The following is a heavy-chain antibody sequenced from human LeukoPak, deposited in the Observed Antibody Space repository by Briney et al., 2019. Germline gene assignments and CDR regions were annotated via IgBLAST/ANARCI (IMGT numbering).Heavy chain of an antibody. CDR1: GFTFSSYA. CDR2: IYYSGYT. Sequence: GSLRLSCAASGFTFSSYAMSWVRQPPGKGLEWIAYIYYSGYTNYNPSLKNRVTISVETSKNQFSLNLRSVTAADTARYYCARHMIPTTNPSRAFDIWGQGTMVTVSS. CDR3: ARHMIPTTNPSRAFDI. V-gene: IGHV4-59*08. J-gene: IGHJ3*02. D-gene: IGHD3-16*01.